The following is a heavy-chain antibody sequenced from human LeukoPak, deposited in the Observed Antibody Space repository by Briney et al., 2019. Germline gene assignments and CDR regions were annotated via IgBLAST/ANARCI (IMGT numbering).Heavy chain of an antibody. CDR3: ATSSTVTHTRDP. J-gene: IGHJ5*02. CDR1: GYGFSDVY. CDR2: INPHSGAT. Sequence: ASVKVSCKASGYGFSDVYFNWVRQAPGQGLEWMGWINPHSGATNYAQRFQGRISMDASFDTAYIELSRLTSDDTAVYYCATSSTVTHTRDPCGQGTLGTVSS. V-gene: IGHV1-2*02. D-gene: IGHD2-21*02.